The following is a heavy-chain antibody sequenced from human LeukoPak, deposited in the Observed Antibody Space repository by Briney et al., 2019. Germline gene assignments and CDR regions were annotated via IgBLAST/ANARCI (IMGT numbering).Heavy chain of an antibody. V-gene: IGHV4-4*07. CDR2: IYTSGST. D-gene: IGHD3-3*01. CDR1: GGSISSYY. Sequence: SETLSLTCTVSGGSISSYYWSRIRQPAGKGLEWIGRIYTSGSTNYNPSLKSRVTMSVDTSKNQFSLKLSSVTAADTAVYYCARGRYEARNGLRFLEWLLVYYYYYMDVWGKGTTVTVSS. J-gene: IGHJ6*03. CDR3: ARGRYEARNGLRFLEWLLVYYYYYMDV.